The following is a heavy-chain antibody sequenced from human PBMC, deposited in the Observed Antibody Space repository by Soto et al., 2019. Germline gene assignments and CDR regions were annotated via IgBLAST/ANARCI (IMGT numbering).Heavy chain of an antibody. CDR2: IYYSGST. Sequence: SETLSLTCTVSGGSISSYYWSWIRQPPGKGLEWIGYIYYSGSTNYNPSLKSRVTISVDTSKNQFSLKLSSVTAADTAVYYCARTLLWFGESDSYYMDVWGKGTTVTVSS. V-gene: IGHV4-59*08. CDR1: GGSISSYY. CDR3: ARTLLWFGESDSYYMDV. D-gene: IGHD3-10*01. J-gene: IGHJ6*03.